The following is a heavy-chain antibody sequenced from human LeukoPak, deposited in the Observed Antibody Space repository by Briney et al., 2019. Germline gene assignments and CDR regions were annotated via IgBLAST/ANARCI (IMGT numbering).Heavy chain of an antibody. D-gene: IGHD7-27*01. J-gene: IGHJ4*02. Sequence: GGSLRLSCAASGFTFSNYWMHWVRQAPGKGPVWVSRINTDGNITTYADSVKGRFTISRDKAKNSLYLQMNSLRDDDTAVYYCARNRGLDYWGQGTLVTVSS. CDR2: INTDGNIT. V-gene: IGHV3-74*01. CDR3: ARNRGLDY. CDR1: GFTFSNYW.